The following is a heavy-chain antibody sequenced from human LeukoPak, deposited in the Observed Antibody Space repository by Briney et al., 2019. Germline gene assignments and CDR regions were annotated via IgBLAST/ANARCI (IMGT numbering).Heavy chain of an antibody. V-gene: IGHV3-74*01. CDR3: VSDLCGGDDQ. CDR2: IDEDGKTI. J-gene: IGHJ5*02. CDR1: GVTCKSFG. Sequence: EGARRLSCGASGVTCKSFGMDGGRNAPEKGLVWVSRIDEDGKTIDYADSVKGGFTISRDNAEDTLYLQMSSLRDEDTAVYYCVSDLCGGDDQWGRGTLVTVSS. D-gene: IGHD3-3*01.